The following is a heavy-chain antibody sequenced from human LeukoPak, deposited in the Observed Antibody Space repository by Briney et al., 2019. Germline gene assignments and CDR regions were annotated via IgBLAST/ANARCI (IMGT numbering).Heavy chain of an antibody. CDR3: GREYYDSSGSWFDP. CDR1: GYTFTGYY. CDR2: INPNSGGT. V-gene: IGHV1-2*02. D-gene: IGHD3-22*01. Sequence: GASVKVSCKSCGYTFTGYYMHWLRQAPAQGLDWMGWINPNSGGTNYAQSFQGRVTMTRDASISTDYMELSRLISDDTAVYYCGREYYDSSGSWFDPWGQGTLVTVSS. J-gene: IGHJ5*02.